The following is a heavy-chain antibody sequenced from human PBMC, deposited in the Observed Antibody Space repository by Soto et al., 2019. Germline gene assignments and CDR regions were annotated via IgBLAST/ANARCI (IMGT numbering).Heavy chain of an antibody. CDR1: GFTVSSNY. Sequence: EVQLVETGGGLIQPGGSLRLSCAASGFTVSSNYMSWVRQAPGKGLEWVSVIYSGGSTYYADSVKGRFTISRDNSKNTLYLQMSSLRAEDTAVYYCARLSVAGTNYFDYWGQGTLVTVSS. D-gene: IGHD6-19*01. CDR2: IYSGGST. V-gene: IGHV3-53*02. CDR3: ARLSVAGTNYFDY. J-gene: IGHJ4*02.